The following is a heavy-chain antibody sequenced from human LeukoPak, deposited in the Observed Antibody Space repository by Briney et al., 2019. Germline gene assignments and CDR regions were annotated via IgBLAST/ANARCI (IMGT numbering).Heavy chain of an antibody. D-gene: IGHD5-12*01. V-gene: IGHV1-2*02. CDR3: ARGYSGYDYSFDY. CDR1: GYTFTGYY. Sequence: ASVKVSRKASGYTFTGYYMHWVRQAPGQGLEWMGWINPNSGGTNYAQKFQGRVTMTRDTSISTAYMELSRLRSDDTAVYYCARGYSGYDYSFDYWGQGTLVTVSS. J-gene: IGHJ4*02. CDR2: INPNSGGT.